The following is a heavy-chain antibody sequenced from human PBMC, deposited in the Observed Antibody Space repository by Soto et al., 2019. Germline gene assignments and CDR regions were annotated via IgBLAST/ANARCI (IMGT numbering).Heavy chain of an antibody. V-gene: IGHV4-59*01. CDR3: AREGNLGRWLQPLDF. D-gene: IGHD5-12*01. J-gene: IGHJ4*02. CDR1: GDSISAYS. Sequence: PSETLSLTCTVSGDSISAYSWSWVRQPPGKGLEWIGNIHYNGNTKYNPSLKSRVTMSLDTSKNQFSLRLISVTAADTAKYFCAREGNLGRWLQPLDFWGQGTLVTASS. CDR2: IHYNGNT.